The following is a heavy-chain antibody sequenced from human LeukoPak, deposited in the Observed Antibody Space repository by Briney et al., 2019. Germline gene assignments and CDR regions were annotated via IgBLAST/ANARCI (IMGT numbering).Heavy chain of an antibody. CDR2: ISAYNGNT. CDR3: ARGDLGYCSGGSCYWFDP. Sequence: ASVKVSCTASGYTFTSYGISWARQAPGQGLEWMGWISAYNGNTNYAQKLQGRVTMTTDTSTSTAYMELRSLRSDDTAVYYCARGDLGYCSGGSCYWFDPWGQGTLVTVSS. V-gene: IGHV1-18*01. CDR1: GYTFTSYG. D-gene: IGHD2-15*01. J-gene: IGHJ5*02.